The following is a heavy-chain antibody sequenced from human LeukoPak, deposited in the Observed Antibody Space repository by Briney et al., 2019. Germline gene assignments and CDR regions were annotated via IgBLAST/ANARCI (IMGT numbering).Heavy chain of an antibody. Sequence: PSETLSPTCTVSGGSISSSSYYWGWIRQPPGKGLEWIGSIYYSGSTYYNPSLKSRVTISVDTSKNQFSLKLSSVTAADTAVYYCARGTRVGAIFYYFDYWGQGTLVTVSS. CDR1: GGSISSSSYY. CDR2: IYYSGST. CDR3: ARGTRVGAIFYYFDY. J-gene: IGHJ4*02. D-gene: IGHD1-26*01. V-gene: IGHV4-39*07.